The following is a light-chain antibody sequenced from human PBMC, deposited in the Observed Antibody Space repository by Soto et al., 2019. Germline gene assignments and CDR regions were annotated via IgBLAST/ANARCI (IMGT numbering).Light chain of an antibody. CDR1: QSVSSNY. CDR2: RAS. J-gene: IGKJ4*01. CDR3: QQYGSSPLT. Sequence: EIVLTQSPGTLSLSPGERATLSCRASQSVSSNYLAWYQQKPGQAPKVLIYRASSRATGIPDRFSGSGSGTDFTLTISRLEPEDFAVYYGQQYGSSPLTFGGGTKVEIK. V-gene: IGKV3-20*01.